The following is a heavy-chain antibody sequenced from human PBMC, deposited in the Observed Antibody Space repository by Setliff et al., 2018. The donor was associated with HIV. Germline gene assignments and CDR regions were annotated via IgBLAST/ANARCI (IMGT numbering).Heavy chain of an antibody. Sequence: GGSLRLSCAASGFTFSSYEMNWVRQAPGKGLEWVSYISSSGSTIYYADSVRGRFTISRDNAENSLYLQMISLRAEDTAVYYCAYYSSGSFYLGYYYYHGMDVWGQGTTVTVSS. CDR2: ISSSGSTI. V-gene: IGHV3-48*03. J-gene: IGHJ6*02. CDR1: GFTFSSYE. D-gene: IGHD3-10*01. CDR3: AYYSSGSFYLGYYYYHGMDV.